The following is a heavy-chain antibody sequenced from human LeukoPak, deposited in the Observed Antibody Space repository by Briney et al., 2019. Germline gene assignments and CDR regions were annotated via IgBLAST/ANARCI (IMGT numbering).Heavy chain of an antibody. J-gene: IGHJ4*02. CDR1: GFTFSSYG. CDR2: ISYDGSNK. CDR3: AKIARGSSSWYWDY. V-gene: IGHV3-30*18. Sequence: PGGSLRLSCAASGFTFSSYGMHWVRQAPGKGLEWVAVISYDGSNKYYADSVKGRFTISRDNSKNTLYLQMNSLRAEDTAVYYCAKIARGSSSWYWDYWGQGTLVTVSS. D-gene: IGHD6-13*01.